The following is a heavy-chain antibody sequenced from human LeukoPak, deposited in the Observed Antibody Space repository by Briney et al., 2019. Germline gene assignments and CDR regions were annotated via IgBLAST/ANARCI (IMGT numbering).Heavy chain of an antibody. D-gene: IGHD6-13*01. CDR2: IKEDGSER. V-gene: IGHV3-7*01. CDR3: ARDPLAAAGTVDY. J-gene: IGHJ4*02. Sequence: PGGSLRLSCAASGFTFSSHWMNWVRQAPGKGPEWVASIKEDGSERKYVESVKGRFTISRDNAKNSLYLQMNSLRAEDTAVYYCARDPLAAAGTVDYWGQGTLVTVSS. CDR1: GFTFSSHW.